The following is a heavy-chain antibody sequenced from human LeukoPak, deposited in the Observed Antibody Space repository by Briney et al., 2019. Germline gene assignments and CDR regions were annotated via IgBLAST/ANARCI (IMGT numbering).Heavy chain of an antibody. CDR3: ARVLHRSGLDY. J-gene: IGHJ4*02. CDR2: TYFGSQWYY. CDR1: GDSVSSKSAA. D-gene: IGHD6-19*01. V-gene: IGHV6-1*01. Sequence: SQTLALTCVISGDSVSSKSAAWNWIRLSPSGGPEWLGRTYFGSQWYYDYAASVKGGISVTPDTSKNQFSLQLSSMTPEDTGVYYCARVLHRSGLDYWGQGTVVTVSS.